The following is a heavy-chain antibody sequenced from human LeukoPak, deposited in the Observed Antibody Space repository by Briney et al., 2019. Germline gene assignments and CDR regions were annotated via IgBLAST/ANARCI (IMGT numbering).Heavy chain of an antibody. Sequence: QPGRSLRLSCAASGFTFSSYGMHWVRQAPGKGLEWVAVISYDGSNKYYADSVKGRFTISRDNSKNTLYLQMNSLRVDDTAVYYCANNFDYWGQGTLVTVSS. CDR2: ISYDGSNK. CDR3: ANNFDY. J-gene: IGHJ4*02. V-gene: IGHV3-30*18. CDR1: GFTFSSYG.